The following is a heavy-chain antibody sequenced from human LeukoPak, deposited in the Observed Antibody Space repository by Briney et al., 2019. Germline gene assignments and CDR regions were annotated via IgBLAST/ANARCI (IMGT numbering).Heavy chain of an antibody. CDR3: AKDLDDSSGRVDY. Sequence: GGSLRLSCAASGVTFRSYGMHWVRQAPGKGLEWVAVISYDGSNEYYTDSVKGRFTISRDQSKNTLYLQMNSLRAEDTAVYYCAKDLDDSSGRVDYWGQGTLVTVSS. CDR1: GVTFRSYG. J-gene: IGHJ4*02. D-gene: IGHD3-22*01. V-gene: IGHV3-30*18. CDR2: ISYDGSNE.